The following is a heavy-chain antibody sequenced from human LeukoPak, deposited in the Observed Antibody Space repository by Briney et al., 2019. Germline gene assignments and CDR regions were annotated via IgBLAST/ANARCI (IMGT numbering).Heavy chain of an antibody. D-gene: IGHD2-2*01. Sequence: ASVKVSCKASGYTFTGYYMHWVRRAPGQGLEWMGWINPNSGGTNYAQKFQGRVTMTRDTSISTAYMELSRLRSDDTAVYYCAREGVVVPAAARPFDYWGQGTLVTVSS. CDR2: INPNSGGT. CDR3: AREGVVVPAAARPFDY. V-gene: IGHV1-2*02. CDR1: GYTFTGYY. J-gene: IGHJ4*02.